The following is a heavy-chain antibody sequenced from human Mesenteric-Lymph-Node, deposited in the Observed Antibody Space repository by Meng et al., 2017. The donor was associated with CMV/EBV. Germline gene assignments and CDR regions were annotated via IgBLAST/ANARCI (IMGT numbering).Heavy chain of an antibody. CDR3: AKDHEYCSGYNCVYYYYGVDV. CDR1: GFTFSTYA. CDR2: FSGRGGST. D-gene: IGHD2-15*01. J-gene: IGHJ6*02. V-gene: IGHV3-23*01. Sequence: GESLKISCAASGFTFSTYAMSWVRQAPGKGLEWVSTFSGRGGSTYYADSVKGRFTISRDNSKNTVYLQMDSLRPEDTAVYYCAKDHEYCSGYNCVYYYYGVDVWGQGTTVTVSS.